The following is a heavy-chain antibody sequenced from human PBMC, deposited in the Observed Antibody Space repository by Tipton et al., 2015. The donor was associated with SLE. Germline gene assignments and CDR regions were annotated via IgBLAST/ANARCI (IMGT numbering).Heavy chain of an antibody. Sequence: SLRLSCAASSFTFSSYWMHWVRQVPGKGLVWVSEIDPDGSRTNYADYVEGRFTISRDNAKNTLSLQMNSLRVDETGVYYCASLSAPSDYWGQGTLVTVSP. CDR3: ASLSAPSDY. J-gene: IGHJ4*02. CDR1: SFTFSSYW. CDR2: IDPDGSRT. V-gene: IGHV3-74*01.